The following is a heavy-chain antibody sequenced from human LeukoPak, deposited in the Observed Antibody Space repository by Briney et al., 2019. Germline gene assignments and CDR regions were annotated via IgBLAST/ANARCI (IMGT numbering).Heavy chain of an antibody. J-gene: IGHJ3*02. CDR3: ASDTYCGGDCYSDAFDI. CDR1: GYTFTYRY. Sequence: GASVKVSCKASGYTFTYRYLHWVRQAPGQALEWMGWITPFNGNTNYAQKFQDRVTITRDRSMSTAYMELSSLRSEDTAMYYCASDTYCGGDCYSDAFDIWGQGTMVTVSS. V-gene: IGHV1-45*02. CDR2: ITPFNGNT. D-gene: IGHD2-21*02.